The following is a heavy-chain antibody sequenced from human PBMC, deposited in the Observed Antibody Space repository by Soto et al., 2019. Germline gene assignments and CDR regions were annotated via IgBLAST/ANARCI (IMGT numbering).Heavy chain of an antibody. Sequence: ASVKVSCKASGYTFTSYDINWVRQATGQGLEWMGWMNPNSGNTGYAQKFQGRVTMTRNTSISTAYMELSSLRSEDTAVYYCARKYPTEWELLPRDAFDIWGQGTMVTGSS. J-gene: IGHJ3*02. CDR1: GYTFTSYD. V-gene: IGHV1-8*02. CDR2: MNPNSGNT. CDR3: ARKYPTEWELLPRDAFDI. D-gene: IGHD1-26*01.